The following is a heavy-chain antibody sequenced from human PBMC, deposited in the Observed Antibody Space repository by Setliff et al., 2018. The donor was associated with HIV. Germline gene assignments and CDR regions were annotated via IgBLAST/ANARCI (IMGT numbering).Heavy chain of an antibody. Sequence: LSPTCTVSGGSITHYWSWMRQAPGKGLEWIGYVHYSGNTDYNPSLKNRVTISVDKSKDQLLLKLTSVTAAVTAVYYFARRYRSSWYFEYWGQGALVTVSS. V-gene: IGHV4-59*08. CDR2: VHYSGNT. J-gene: IGHJ4*02. CDR1: GGSITHY. D-gene: IGHD6-13*01. CDR3: ARRYRSSWYFEY.